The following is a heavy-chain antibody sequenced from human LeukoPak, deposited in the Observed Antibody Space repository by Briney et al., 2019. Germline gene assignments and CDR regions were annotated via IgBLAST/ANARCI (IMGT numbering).Heavy chain of an antibody. D-gene: IGHD5-12*01. Sequence: PSQTLSLTCTVSGGSISSGGYYWSWIRQPPGKGLEWIGYIYHSGSTNYNPSLKSRVTISVDKSKNQFSLKLSSVTAADTAVYYCARVQTPVRLEYYYYGMDVWGQGTTVTVSS. J-gene: IGHJ6*02. CDR3: ARVQTPVRLEYYYYGMDV. CDR2: IYHSGST. CDR1: GGSISSGGYY. V-gene: IGHV4-30-2*01.